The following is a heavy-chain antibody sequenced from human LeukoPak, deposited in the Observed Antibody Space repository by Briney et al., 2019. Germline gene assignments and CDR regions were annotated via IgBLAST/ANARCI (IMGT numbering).Heavy chain of an antibody. V-gene: IGHV1-46*01. J-gene: IGHJ4*02. CDR3: ARDSPAVGDTRFHFDY. CDR1: GYIYTSYY. D-gene: IGHD1-26*01. CDR2: INPSGGST. Sequence: EASVKVSCKAFGYIYTSYYMHWVRQAPGQGLEWMGTINPSGGSTSYPQKFQGRVTMTRDTSTSTVYMELSSLRSEDTAVYYCARDSPAVGDTRFHFDYWGQGTLVTVSS.